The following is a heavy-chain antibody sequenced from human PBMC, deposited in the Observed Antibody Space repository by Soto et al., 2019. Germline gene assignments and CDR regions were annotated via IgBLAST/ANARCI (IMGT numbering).Heavy chain of an antibody. CDR1: GPTFIAYY. V-gene: IGHV1-2*02. D-gene: IGHD5-12*01. J-gene: IGHJ4*02. Sequence: QLVQSGAEVKKPGASVRVSCKTSGPTFIAYYINWVRQAPGQGLEWMGWIDPKSGGTTYEQKFLGRVTMTRDTYINTAYMDLNRLTSDDTAVYYGARVSVDLPEWGQGTLITVSS. CDR3: ARVSVDLPE. CDR2: IDPKSGGT.